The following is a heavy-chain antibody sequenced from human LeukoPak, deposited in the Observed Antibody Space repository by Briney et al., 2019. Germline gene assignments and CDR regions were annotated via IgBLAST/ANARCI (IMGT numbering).Heavy chain of an antibody. J-gene: IGHJ5*02. CDR1: GLTFGTYS. CDR3: ARAAQPGFDP. V-gene: IGHV3-48*01. D-gene: IGHD1-14*01. Sequence: PGGSLRLSCGASGLTFGTYSMNWVRQAPGKGLECVSYISSDSGTIYYADSVKGRFTISRDNAKNSLYLQMNSLRAEDTAVYYCARAAQPGFDPWGQGTLVTVSS. CDR2: ISSDSGTI.